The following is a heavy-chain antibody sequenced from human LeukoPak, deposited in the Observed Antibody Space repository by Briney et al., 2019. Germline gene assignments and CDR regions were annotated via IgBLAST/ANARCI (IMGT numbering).Heavy chain of an antibody. CDR2: INIDGNTT. J-gene: IGHJ4*02. V-gene: IGHV3-74*01. CDR3: ARGYSGSYRIDY. D-gene: IGHD1-26*01. Sequence: PGGSLRLSCAASGFTSSSYWMHWVRQGPGKGLVWVSRINIDGNTTTYADSVRGRFTVSRDNAKNTLYLQMNSLRAEDTAVYYCARGYSGSYRIDYWGQGTLVTVSS. CDR1: GFTSSSYW.